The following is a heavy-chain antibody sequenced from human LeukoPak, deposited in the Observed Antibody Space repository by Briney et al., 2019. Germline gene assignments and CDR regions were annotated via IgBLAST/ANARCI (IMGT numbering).Heavy chain of an antibody. Sequence: PGGSLRLSCAASGFTFSSYWMSWVRQAPGKGLEWVANIKQDGSEKYYVDSVKGRFTISRDNAKNSLYLQMNSLRAEDTAVYYCARVIRGYSYGYDYYYYYMDVWGKGTTVTVSS. D-gene: IGHD5-18*01. CDR3: ARVIRGYSYGYDYYYYYMDV. V-gene: IGHV3-7*01. CDR1: GFTFSSYW. CDR2: IKQDGSEK. J-gene: IGHJ6*03.